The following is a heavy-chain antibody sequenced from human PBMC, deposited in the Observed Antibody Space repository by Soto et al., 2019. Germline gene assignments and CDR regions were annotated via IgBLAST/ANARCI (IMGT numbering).Heavy chain of an antibody. CDR1: GFTFNDYN. J-gene: IGHJ6*02. CDR3: VRESLNVIPGAGLYYGMDV. V-gene: IGHV3-48*02. Sequence: GESLRLSCAASGFTFNDYNMNWVRQAPGKGLEWVAYIRSTSTSIHYADSVKGRFTISRDSAKNSLYLQMNSLRDEDTAVYYCVRESLNVIPGAGLYYGMDVWGQGTTVTVSS. CDR2: IRSTSTSI.